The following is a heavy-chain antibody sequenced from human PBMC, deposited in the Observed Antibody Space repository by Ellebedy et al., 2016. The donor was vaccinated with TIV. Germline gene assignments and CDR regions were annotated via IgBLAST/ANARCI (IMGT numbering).Heavy chain of an antibody. CDR3: ARVTRRGGGVIATNYYYYYGMDV. J-gene: IGHJ6*02. D-gene: IGHD3-16*02. CDR1: GGSISSGGYY. Sequence: SETLSLTXTVSGGSISSGGYYWSWIRQHPGKGLEWIGYIYYSGSTYYNPSLKSRVTISVDTSKNQFSLKLSSVTAADTAVYYCARVTRRGGGVIATNYYYYYGMDVWGQGTTVTVSS. CDR2: IYYSGST. V-gene: IGHV4-31*03.